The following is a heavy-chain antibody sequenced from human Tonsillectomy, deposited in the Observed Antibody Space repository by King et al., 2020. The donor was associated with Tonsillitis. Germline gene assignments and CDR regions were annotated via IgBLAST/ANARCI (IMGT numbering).Heavy chain of an antibody. CDR1: GYSISSGYY. Sequence: QLQESGPGLVKPSETLSLTCTVSGYSISSGYYWGWIRQPPGKGLEWIGSIYHSGSTYYNPSLKSRVTISVDTSKNQFSLKLSSVTAADTAVYYCARVLLGDSFNYCYYGMDVWGQGTTVTVSS. D-gene: IGHD3-16*01. V-gene: IGHV4-38-2*02. CDR3: ARVLLGDSFNYCYYGMDV. CDR2: IYHSGST. J-gene: IGHJ6*02.